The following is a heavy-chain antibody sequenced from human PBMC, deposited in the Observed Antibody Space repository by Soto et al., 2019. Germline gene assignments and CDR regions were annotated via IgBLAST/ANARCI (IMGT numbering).Heavy chain of an antibody. V-gene: IGHV3-49*03. D-gene: IGHD1-26*01. CDR3: TRGSGSYYYYYGMDV. CDR1: GFTFGDYA. J-gene: IGHJ6*02. CDR2: IRSKAYGGTT. Sequence: PGGSLRLSCTASGFTFGDYAMSWFRQAPGKGLEWVGFIRSKAYGGTTEYAASVKGRFTISRDDSKSIAYLQMNSLKTEDTAVYYCTRGSGSYYYYYGMDVWGQGTTVTVSS.